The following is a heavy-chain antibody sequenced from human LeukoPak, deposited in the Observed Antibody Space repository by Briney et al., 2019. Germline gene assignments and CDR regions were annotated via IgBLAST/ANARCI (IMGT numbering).Heavy chain of an antibody. CDR1: GFPLRSYA. CDR3: AKEGEDGYSYFDY. D-gene: IGHD5-24*01. Sequence: GGSLRLSCPAPGFPLRSYAMSWVRQAPGKGLEWVSAISGSSGSTYYADSVKGRFTISRDNSKNTLYLQMNSMRAEDTAVYYCAKEGEDGYSYFDYWGQGTLVTVSS. CDR2: ISGSSGST. J-gene: IGHJ4*02. V-gene: IGHV3-23*01.